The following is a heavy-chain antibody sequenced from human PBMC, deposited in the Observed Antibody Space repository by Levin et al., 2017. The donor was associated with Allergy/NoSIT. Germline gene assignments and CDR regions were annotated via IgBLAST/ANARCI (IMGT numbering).Heavy chain of an antibody. J-gene: IGHJ4*02. D-gene: IGHD2-15*01. CDR2: INHSGST. Sequence: PSETLSLTCAVYGGSFSGYYWSWIRQPPGKGLEWIGEINHSGSTNYNPSLKSRVTISVDTSKNQFSLKLSSVTAADTAVYYCARELVREPDCSGGSCYRYYFDYWGQGTLVTVSS. CDR3: ARELVREPDCSGGSCYRYYFDY. V-gene: IGHV4-34*01. CDR1: GGSFSGYY.